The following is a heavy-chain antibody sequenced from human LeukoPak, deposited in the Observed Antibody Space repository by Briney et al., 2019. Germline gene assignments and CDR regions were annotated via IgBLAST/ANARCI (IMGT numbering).Heavy chain of an antibody. CDR2: INTVGSST. Sequence: PGGSLRLSCAASGFTFSSYWVHWVRQAPGKGLVWVARINTVGSSTNYADSVKGRFTISRDNAKNTLYLQMNSLRAEDTAVYYCASGSSNWRNALDIWGQGTMVTVSS. V-gene: IGHV3-74*01. CDR3: ASGSSNWRNALDI. J-gene: IGHJ3*02. D-gene: IGHD6-13*01. CDR1: GFTFSSYW.